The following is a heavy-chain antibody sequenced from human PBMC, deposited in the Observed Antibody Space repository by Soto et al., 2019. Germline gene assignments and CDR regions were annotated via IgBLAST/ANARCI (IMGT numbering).Heavy chain of an antibody. D-gene: IGHD1-20*01. J-gene: IGHJ1*01. CDR1: GYTFSTSG. CDR2: IRPDNGNT. Sequence: QVPVLQSGPEVKRPGASVKVSCKTSGYTFSTSGISWVRQAPGQGLEWVGWIRPDNGNTKSAQRLQGRVTLTTDTSASTAYMKLRSLTSDDTAMYYCARDTESNRYNDWGQGTLVTVPS. V-gene: IGHV1-18*01. CDR3: ARDTESNRYND.